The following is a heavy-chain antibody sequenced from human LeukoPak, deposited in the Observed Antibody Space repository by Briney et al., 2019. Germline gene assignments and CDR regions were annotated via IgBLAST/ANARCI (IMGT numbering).Heavy chain of an antibody. CDR3: ASPTVAGTPYFDY. Sequence: GGSLRLSCAASGFTFSSYAMHWVRQAPGKGLEWVAVISYDGSNKYYADPVKGRFTISRDNSKNTLYLQMNSLRAEDTAVYYCASPTVAGTPYFDYWGQGTLVTVSS. CDR1: GFTFSSYA. V-gene: IGHV3-30*04. J-gene: IGHJ4*02. CDR2: ISYDGSNK. D-gene: IGHD6-19*01.